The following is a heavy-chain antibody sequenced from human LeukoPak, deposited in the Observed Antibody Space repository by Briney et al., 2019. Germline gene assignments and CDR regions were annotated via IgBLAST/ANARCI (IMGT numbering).Heavy chain of an antibody. CDR2: ISSNGGST. Sequence: GGSLRLSCAASGFTFSSYAMHWVRQAPGKGLEYVSAISSNGGSTYYANSVKGRFTISRDNSKNTLYLQMGSLRAEDMAVYYCARGGYYGSGIYYYYYMDVWGKGTTVTISS. V-gene: IGHV3-64*01. D-gene: IGHD3-10*01. J-gene: IGHJ6*03. CDR3: ARGGYYGSGIYYYYYMDV. CDR1: GFTFSSYA.